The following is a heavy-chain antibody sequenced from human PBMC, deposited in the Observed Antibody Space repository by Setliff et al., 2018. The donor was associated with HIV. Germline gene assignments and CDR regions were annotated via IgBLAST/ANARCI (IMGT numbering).Heavy chain of an antibody. CDR3: TRGLGLLLAY. D-gene: IGHD2-15*01. V-gene: IGHV4-4*08. J-gene: IGHJ4*02. CDR1: GGSISSYY. Sequence: PSETLSLTCTVSGGSISSYYWSWIRQPPGKGLEWIGSIYTSGSTNYNPSLKSRVTISVDTSKNQFSLKLSSVTAADTAVYYCTRGLGLLLAYWGQGALVTVSS. CDR2: IYTSGST.